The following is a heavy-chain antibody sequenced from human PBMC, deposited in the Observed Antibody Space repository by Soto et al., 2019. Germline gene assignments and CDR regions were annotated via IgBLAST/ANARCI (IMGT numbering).Heavy chain of an antibody. D-gene: IGHD1-26*01. CDR1: GYTFTSYY. J-gene: IGHJ6*02. V-gene: IGHV1-46*01. Sequence: QVQLVQSGAEVKKPGASVKVSCKASGYTFTSYYMHWVRQAPGQGLEWMGIINPSGGSTSYAQKFQGRVNMTRDTSTSTVYMELSSLRCEDTAVYYCAREELAHYGMDVWGQGTTVTVSS. CDR2: INPSGGST. CDR3: AREELAHYGMDV.